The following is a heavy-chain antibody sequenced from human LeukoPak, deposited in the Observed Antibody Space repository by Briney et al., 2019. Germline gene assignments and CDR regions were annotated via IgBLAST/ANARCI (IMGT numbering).Heavy chain of an antibody. V-gene: IGHV5-51*01. CDR2: INPGDYDA. CDR1: CCSFISYW. Sequence: GESLQISSYAACCSFISYWIGWVRRLPGKGLEWMAIINPGDYDARYSPSFEGQVTVSADRSISTAYMQWSTLKASDTATYYCTKAPTSSLSFFDFWGQGTLVTVSS. J-gene: IGHJ4*02. D-gene: IGHD5-24*01. CDR3: TKAPTSSLSFFDF.